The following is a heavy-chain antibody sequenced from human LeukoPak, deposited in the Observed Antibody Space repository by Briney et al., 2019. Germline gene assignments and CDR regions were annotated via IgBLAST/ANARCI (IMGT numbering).Heavy chain of an antibody. V-gene: IGHV3-15*01. D-gene: IGHD2-15*01. CDR1: GFSFSSTW. Sequence: GGSLRLSCAVYGFSFSSTWMSWVRQPPGKGLEWVGRIKSEADGGTTDYAEPVQGRFTISRDYSEDTLFLQMNSLNTEDSAVYYCTTVPSAREDYWGQGIPVTVSS. CDR3: TTVPSAREDY. CDR2: IKSEADGGTT. J-gene: IGHJ4*02.